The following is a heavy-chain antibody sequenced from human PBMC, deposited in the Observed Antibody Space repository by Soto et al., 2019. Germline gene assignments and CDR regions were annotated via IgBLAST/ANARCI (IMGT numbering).Heavy chain of an antibody. Sequence: PSETLSLTCTVSGGSISSSSYYWGWIRQPPGKGLEWIGSIYYSGSTYYNPSLKSRVTISVDTSKNQFSLKLSSVTAADTAVYYCARPAYSSSWLDGDAFDIWGQGTMVT. CDR3: ARPAYSSSWLDGDAFDI. V-gene: IGHV4-39*01. CDR1: GGSISSSSYY. D-gene: IGHD6-13*01. J-gene: IGHJ3*02. CDR2: IYYSGST.